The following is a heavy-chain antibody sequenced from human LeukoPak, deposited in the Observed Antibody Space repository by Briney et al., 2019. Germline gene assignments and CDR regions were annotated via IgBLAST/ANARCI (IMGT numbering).Heavy chain of an antibody. CDR2: ISTTSSVI. CDR1: GFAFSSYT. J-gene: IGHJ4*02. D-gene: IGHD5-12*01. CDR3: ARGGYSGYDVDY. V-gene: IGHV3-48*02. Sequence: PGGSLRLSCAASGFAFSSYTMNWVRQAPGKGLEWVSYISTTSSVIYYADSVKGRFTISRDNAKNSLYLQMNSLRDEDTAVYYCARGGYSGYDVDYWGQGTLVTVSS.